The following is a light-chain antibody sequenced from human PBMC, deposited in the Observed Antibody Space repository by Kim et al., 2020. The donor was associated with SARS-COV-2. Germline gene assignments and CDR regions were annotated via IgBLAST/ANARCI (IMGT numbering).Light chain of an antibody. CDR2: DAS. CDR1: RSISSG. J-gene: IGKJ4*01. Sequence: ASVGERVTITCRASRSISSGLAWYQQKPGKAPKLLIYDASSLGSGVPSRCNGSGFGTDFTLAISSLQPEDFATYYGQQFDNYPPITFGGGTKLEIK. V-gene: IGKV1D-13*01. CDR3: QQFDNYPPIT.